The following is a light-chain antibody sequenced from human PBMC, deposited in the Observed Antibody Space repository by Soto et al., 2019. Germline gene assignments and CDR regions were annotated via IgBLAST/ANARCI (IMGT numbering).Light chain of an antibody. CDR2: GAS. Sequence: EIVLTQSPGTLSLSPGERATLSCRASQSVSSSFLGWYQQKPGQAPRLLIYGASSRATGIPDRFSGSGSGTDFTLIISRLEPEDFAVYYCRQYGSSPWTFGHGTKVEIK. J-gene: IGKJ1*01. CDR3: RQYGSSPWT. CDR1: QSVSSSF. V-gene: IGKV3-20*01.